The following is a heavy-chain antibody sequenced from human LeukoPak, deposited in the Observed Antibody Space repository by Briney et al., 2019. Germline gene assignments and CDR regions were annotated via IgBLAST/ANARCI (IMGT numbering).Heavy chain of an antibody. V-gene: IGHV1-18*01. Sequence: GVSVKVSCKASGYTFTSYGISWVRQAPGQGLEWMGWISAYNGNTNYAQKLQGRVTMTTDTSTSTAYMELRSLRSDDTAVYYCARTTVTDYYYYMDVWGKGTTVTVSS. CDR3: ARTTVTDYYYYMDV. CDR2: ISAYNGNT. D-gene: IGHD4-11*01. J-gene: IGHJ6*03. CDR1: GYTFTSYG.